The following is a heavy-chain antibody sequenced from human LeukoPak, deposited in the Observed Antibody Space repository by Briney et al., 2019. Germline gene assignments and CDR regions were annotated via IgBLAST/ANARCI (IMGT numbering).Heavy chain of an antibody. CDR1: GGSISSSNW. CDR2: IYHSGST. V-gene: IGHV4-4*02. Sequence: SGTLSLTCAVSGGSISSSNWWSGVRQPPGKGLEWIGEIYHSGSTNYNPSLKSRVTISVDTSKNQFSLKLSSVTAADTAVYYCARGHPGRTAMVRGWFDPWGQGTLVSVPS. CDR3: ARGHPGRTAMVRGWFDP. D-gene: IGHD5-18*01. J-gene: IGHJ5*02.